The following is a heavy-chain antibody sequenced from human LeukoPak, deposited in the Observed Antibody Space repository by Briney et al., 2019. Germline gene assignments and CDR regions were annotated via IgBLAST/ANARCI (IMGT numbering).Heavy chain of an antibody. J-gene: IGHJ4*02. CDR1: GGSISSSYYY. D-gene: IGHD6-19*01. CDR3: ARGPGYSSGWYLPPYFDY. V-gene: IGHV4-39*01. Sequence: PSETLSLTCTVSGGSISSSYYYWGWIRQPPGKGLEWIGSIYSSGSTYYNPSLKSRVTISVDTSKNQFSLRLSSVTAADTAVYYCARGPGYSSGWYLPPYFDYWGQGTLVTVSS. CDR2: IYSSGST.